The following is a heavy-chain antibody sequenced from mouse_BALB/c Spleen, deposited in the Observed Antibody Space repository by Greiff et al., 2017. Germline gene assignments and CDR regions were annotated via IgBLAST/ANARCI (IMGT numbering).Heavy chain of an antibody. CDR3: ARGGTVVDY. D-gene: IGHD1-1*01. CDR2: IYPYNGGT. J-gene: IGHJ2*01. V-gene: IGHV1S29*02. Sequence: VQLQQSGPELVKPGASVKISCKASGYTFTDYNMHWVKQSHGKSLEWIGYIYPYNGGTGYNQKFKSKATLTVDNSSSTAYMELRSLTSEDSAVYYCARGGTVVDYWGQGTTLTVSS. CDR1: GYTFTDYN.